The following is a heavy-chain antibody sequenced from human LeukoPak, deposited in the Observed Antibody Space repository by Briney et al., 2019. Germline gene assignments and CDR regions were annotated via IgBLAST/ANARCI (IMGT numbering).Heavy chain of an antibody. CDR1: GFTFSSYS. D-gene: IGHD6-19*01. V-gene: IGHV3-21*01. CDR3: ARARYSSGWYAGGRLSDY. Sequence: GGSLRLSCAASGFTFSSYSMNWVRQAPGKGLEWVSSISSSSSYIYYADSVKGRFTISRDNAKNSLYLQMNSLRAEDTAVYYCARARYSSGWYAGGRLSDYWGQGTLVTVSS. CDR2: ISSSSSYI. J-gene: IGHJ4*02.